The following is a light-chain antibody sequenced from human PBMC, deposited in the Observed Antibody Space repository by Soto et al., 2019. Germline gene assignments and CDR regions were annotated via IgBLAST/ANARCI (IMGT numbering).Light chain of an antibody. CDR1: QAISNY. Sequence: DIQMTQSPSSLSASVGDRVTITCRSSQAISNYVSWYQQKPGKAPKLLIYKASTLKSGVPSRFSGSGSGTEFTLTISSLQPDDFATYYCQHYNSYSEAFGQGTKVDIK. V-gene: IGKV1-5*03. J-gene: IGKJ1*01. CDR3: QHYNSYSEA. CDR2: KAS.